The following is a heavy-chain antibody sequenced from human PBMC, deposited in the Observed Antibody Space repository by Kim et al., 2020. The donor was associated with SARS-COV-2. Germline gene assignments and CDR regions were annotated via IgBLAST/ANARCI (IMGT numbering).Heavy chain of an antibody. CDR1: GFTFSSYD. D-gene: IGHD4-17*01. V-gene: IGHV3-13*01. CDR3: AIGRDYVGAFDI. Sequence: GGSLRLSCAASGFTFSSYDMHWVRQATGKGLEWVSAICSACNTYYPDSVQGRFTISRENAKNFLYLQMNSLRAGDTAVYYCAIGRDYVGAFDIWGQGTMVTVSS. J-gene: IGHJ3*02. CDR2: ICSACNT.